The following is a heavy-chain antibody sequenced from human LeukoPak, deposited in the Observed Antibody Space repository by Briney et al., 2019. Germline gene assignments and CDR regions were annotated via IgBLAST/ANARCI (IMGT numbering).Heavy chain of an antibody. CDR3: ARHGSYSLAF. CDR2: IYYIGST. D-gene: IGHD1-26*01. CDR1: GGAISSGGY. V-gene: IGHV4-4*02. Sequence: SETLSLTCAVSGGAISSGGYWSWLRQPPGKGLAWIGQIYYIGSTNYNPSLESRVIMSLDKSTNQLSLRFNSVTAADTAVYYCARHGSYSLAFWGQGALVTVSS. J-gene: IGHJ4*02.